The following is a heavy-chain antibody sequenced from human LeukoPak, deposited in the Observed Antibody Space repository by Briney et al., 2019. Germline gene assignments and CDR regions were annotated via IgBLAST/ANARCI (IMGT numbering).Heavy chain of an antibody. J-gene: IGHJ4*02. D-gene: IGHD3-22*01. V-gene: IGHV3-23*01. CDR1: GFTFSSYA. Sequence: PGGSLRLSCAASGFTFSSYAMSWVRQAPGKGLEWVSAISGSGGSTYYADSVKGRFTISRDNSKNTLYLQMNSLRAEDTAVYYCAKGTYYYDSSGYDHWGQGTLATVSS. CDR2: ISGSGGST. CDR3: AKGTYYYDSSGYDH.